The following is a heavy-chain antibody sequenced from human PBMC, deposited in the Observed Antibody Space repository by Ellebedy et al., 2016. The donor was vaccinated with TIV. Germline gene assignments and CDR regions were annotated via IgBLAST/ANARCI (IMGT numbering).Heavy chain of an antibody. CDR3: ARGTVALQPLKYFDS. J-gene: IGHJ4*02. CDR1: GGSISSSSYY. Sequence: SETLSLTXTVSGGSISSSSYYWGWIRQPPGKGLEWIGEINHSGNTNYNPSLKSRVTLSVDTSKNQFSLKLSSVAAADTAVYYCARGTVALQPLKYFDSWGQGTLVSVSS. D-gene: IGHD6-19*01. V-gene: IGHV4-39*07. CDR2: INHSGNT.